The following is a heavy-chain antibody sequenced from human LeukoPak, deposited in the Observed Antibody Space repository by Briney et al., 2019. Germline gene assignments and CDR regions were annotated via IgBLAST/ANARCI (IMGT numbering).Heavy chain of an antibody. Sequence: PGGSLRLSCAASGFTFSRYAMSSVRQAPGKGLEWVSAISGSGGSTYYADSVKGRFTISRDNSKNTLYLQMSSLRAEDTAVYYCVKTYYFDNSGYSEANAFDIWGQGTMVTVSS. J-gene: IGHJ3*02. CDR1: GFTFSRYA. CDR3: VKTYYFDNSGYSEANAFDI. CDR2: ISGSGGST. D-gene: IGHD3-22*01. V-gene: IGHV3-23*01.